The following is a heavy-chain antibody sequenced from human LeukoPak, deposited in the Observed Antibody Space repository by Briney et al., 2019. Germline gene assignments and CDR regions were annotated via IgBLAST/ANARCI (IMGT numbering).Heavy chain of an antibody. V-gene: IGHV1-69*04. D-gene: IGHD6-13*01. J-gene: IGHJ6*02. CDR3: ARDLLATAHGYYYYGMDV. CDR1: GGTFSSYT. Sequence: SVKLSCKASGGTFSSYTISWVRQAPGQGLEWMGRIIPILGIANYAQKFQGRVAITADKSTSTAYMELRSLRSEDTAVYYCARDLLATAHGYYYYGMDVWGQGTPFTAS. CDR2: IIPILGIA.